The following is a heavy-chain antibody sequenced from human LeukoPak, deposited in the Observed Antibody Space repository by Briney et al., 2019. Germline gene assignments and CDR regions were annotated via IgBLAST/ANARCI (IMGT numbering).Heavy chain of an antibody. J-gene: IGHJ4*02. CDR1: GFTFSSYA. V-gene: IGHV3-23*01. CDR2: ISGGGDST. Sequence: GGSLRLSCAASGFTFSSYAMSWVRQAPGKGLEWVSAISGGGDSTYYAASVKGRFTISRDNSKNTLYLQINSLRAGDTAVYYCAKGYDGDYFDYWGQGTLVTVSS. D-gene: IGHD4-17*01. CDR3: AKGYDGDYFDY.